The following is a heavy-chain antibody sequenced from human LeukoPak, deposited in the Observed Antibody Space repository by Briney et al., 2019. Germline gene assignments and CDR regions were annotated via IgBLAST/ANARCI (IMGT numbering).Heavy chain of an antibody. Sequence: SETLSLTCTVSGGSISSGDFYWSWVRQHPEKGLEWIGYIYYSGTAYYNPSLKSRVTMSVDTSKNQFSLKLDSVTAANTAVYYCARFSNAHGVKFDYWGQGTLVTVSS. V-gene: IGHV4-31*03. D-gene: IGHD2-8*01. J-gene: IGHJ4*02. CDR2: IYYSGTA. CDR1: GGSISSGDFY. CDR3: ARFSNAHGVKFDY.